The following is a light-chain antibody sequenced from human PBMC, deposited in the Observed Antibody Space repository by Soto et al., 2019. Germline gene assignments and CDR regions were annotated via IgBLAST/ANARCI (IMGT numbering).Light chain of an antibody. CDR3: AAWDDSLSVYVV. CDR2: RNN. J-gene: IGLJ2*01. CDR1: SSNIGSNY. V-gene: IGLV1-47*01. Sequence: QSVLTQPPSASGTPGQRVTISCSGSSSNIGSNYVYWYQQLPGTAPKLLIYRNNQRPSGVPDRFSGSKSGTSASLAISGLRSEDEAGYYCAAWDDSLSVYVVFGGGTKLTVL.